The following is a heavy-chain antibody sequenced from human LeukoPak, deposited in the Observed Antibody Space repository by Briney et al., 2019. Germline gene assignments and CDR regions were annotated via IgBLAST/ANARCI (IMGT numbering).Heavy chain of an antibody. Sequence: GGSLRLSCAASGFTFSSYAMSWVRQAPGKGLEWVATISGSGGGTYYADSVRGRFTISRDDSENTLYLQMNSLRAEDTAVYYCAKTGPYYFEFWGQGTLVTVSS. CDR1: GFTFSSYA. CDR3: AKTGPYYFEF. J-gene: IGHJ4*02. V-gene: IGHV3-23*01. CDR2: ISGSGGGT.